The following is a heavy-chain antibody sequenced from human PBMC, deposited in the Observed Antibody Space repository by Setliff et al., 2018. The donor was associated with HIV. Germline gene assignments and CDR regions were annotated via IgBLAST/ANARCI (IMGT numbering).Heavy chain of an antibody. Sequence: GASVKVSCKASGYSFTGYYVNWVRQAPGQGLEWMGRINPKSGATNLAQKFQGRVTLTRDTSVTTVYMELTSLRSDDTAVYYCARKDGVGYCDSNSCYGIGPIDFWGQGSLVTV. J-gene: IGHJ4*02. CDR2: INPKSGAT. D-gene: IGHD2-2*01. V-gene: IGHV1-2*06. CDR1: GYSFTGYY. CDR3: ARKDGVGYCDSNSCYGIGPIDF.